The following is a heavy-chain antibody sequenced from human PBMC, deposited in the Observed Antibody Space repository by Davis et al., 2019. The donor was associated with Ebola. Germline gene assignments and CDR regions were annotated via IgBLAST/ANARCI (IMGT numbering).Heavy chain of an antibody. V-gene: IGHV3-11*06. CDR1: GFTFSDYY. CDR2: ISSNSTNK. J-gene: IGHJ4*02. D-gene: IGHD3-22*01. Sequence: GESLKISCAASGFTFSDYYMSWIRQAPGRGPEWVSYISSNSTNKKYADSVKGRFTISRDDAKNSLYLQMNSLRAEDTAMYYCAREAYYYDSTGYYYDIPDLFDYWGQGTLVTVSS. CDR3: AREAYYYDSTGYYYDIPDLFDY.